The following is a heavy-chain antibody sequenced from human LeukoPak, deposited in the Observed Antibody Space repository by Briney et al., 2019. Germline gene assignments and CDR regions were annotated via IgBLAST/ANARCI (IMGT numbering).Heavy chain of an antibody. Sequence: GGSLRLSCAASGFTFSSYAMSWVRQAPGKGLEWVANIKQDGSEKDYVDSVKGRFTISRDNAKNSLYLQMNSLRAEDTVVYFCARGDTQSKYRHFDSWGQGSLVIVSS. CDR2: IKQDGSEK. J-gene: IGHJ4*02. V-gene: IGHV3-7*04. D-gene: IGHD3-16*02. CDR3: ARGDTQSKYRHFDS. CDR1: GFTFSSYA.